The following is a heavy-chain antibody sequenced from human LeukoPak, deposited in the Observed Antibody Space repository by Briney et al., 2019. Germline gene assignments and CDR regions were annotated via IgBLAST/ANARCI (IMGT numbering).Heavy chain of an antibody. D-gene: IGHD1-1*01. CDR1: GFTFDDYA. V-gene: IGHV3-23*01. CDR3: ARVGRLNWNDGGLGAFDP. Sequence: PGGSLRLSCAASGFTFDDYAMHWVRQAPGKGLEGVSAISGSGGSTYYADSVKGRFTISRDNAKNSLYLQMNSLRAEDTAVYYCARVGRLNWNDGGLGAFDPWGQGTLVTVSS. J-gene: IGHJ5*02. CDR2: ISGSGGST.